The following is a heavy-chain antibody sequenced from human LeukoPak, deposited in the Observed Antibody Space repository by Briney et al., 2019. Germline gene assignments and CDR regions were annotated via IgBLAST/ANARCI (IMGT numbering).Heavy chain of an antibody. J-gene: IGHJ5*02. CDR1: GDSMNNYY. CDR2: IYYTGNT. D-gene: IGHD1-1*01. CDR3: ARDRLQLQS. Sequence: SETLSLTCNVFGDSMNNYYWNWIRQPPGKGLEWIGYIYYTGNTNYNPSLKSRVTISVDTSKNQFSLKLSSVTAADTAVYYCARDRLQLQSWGQGTLVTVSS. V-gene: IGHV4-59*01.